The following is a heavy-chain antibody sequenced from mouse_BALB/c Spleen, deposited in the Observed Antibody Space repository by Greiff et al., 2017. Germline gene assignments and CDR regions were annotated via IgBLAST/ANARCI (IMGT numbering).Heavy chain of an antibody. CDR2: ISSGSSTI. V-gene: IGHV5-17*02. Sequence: EVKLVESGGGLVQPGGSRKLSCAASGFTFSSFGMHWVRQAPEKGLEWVAYISSGSSTIYYADTVKGRFTISRDNPKNTLFLQMTSLRSEDTAMYYCARGTLLYGAMDYWGQGTSVTVAS. D-gene: IGHD1-1*01. J-gene: IGHJ4*01. CDR3: ARGTLLYGAMDY. CDR1: GFTFSSFG.